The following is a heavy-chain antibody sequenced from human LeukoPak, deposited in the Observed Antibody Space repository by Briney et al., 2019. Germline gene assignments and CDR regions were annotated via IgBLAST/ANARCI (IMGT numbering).Heavy chain of an antibody. CDR1: GYTFTIYG. J-gene: IGHJ4*02. CDR2: ISAFNGNT. D-gene: IGHD3-22*01. V-gene: IGHV1-18*01. CDR3: ARDLYYDSSGYFLPTSPFDY. Sequence: ASVKVSCKASGYTFTIYGISWVRQAPGRGLEWIGWISAFNGNTNYAQKLQGRVTMTTDTSTSTAYMELRSLRSDDTAVYYCARDLYYDSSGYFLPTSPFDYWGQGTLVTVSS.